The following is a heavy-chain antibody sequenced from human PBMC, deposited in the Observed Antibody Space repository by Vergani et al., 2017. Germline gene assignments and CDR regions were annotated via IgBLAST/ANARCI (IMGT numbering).Heavy chain of an antibody. CDR3: AKDREELLWFGMWGRYFDY. V-gene: IGHV3-15*01. CDR2: IKSKTDGGTT. D-gene: IGHD3-10*01. J-gene: IGHJ4*02. Sequence: EVQLVESGGGLVKPGGSLRLSCAASGFTFSNAWMSWVRQAPGKGLEWVGRIKSKTDGGTTDYAAPVKGRFTISRDDSKNTLYLQMNSLRAEDTAVYYCAKDREELLWFGMWGRYFDYWGQGTLVTVSS. CDR1: GFTFSNAW.